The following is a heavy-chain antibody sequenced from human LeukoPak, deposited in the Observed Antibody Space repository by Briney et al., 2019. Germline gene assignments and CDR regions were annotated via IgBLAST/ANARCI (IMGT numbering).Heavy chain of an antibody. D-gene: IGHD3-9*01. V-gene: IGHV4-31*03. CDR3: AREYYDISTGYPWMLDV. Sequence: PSETLSLTCTVSGGSISSGGYYWSWIRQHPGKGLEWIGYIYYSGSTYYNPSLKSRVTISVDTSKNQFSLKLSSVTAADTAVYYCAREYYDISTGYPWMLDVWGQGTTVTVSS. CDR2: IYYSGST. CDR1: GGSISSGGYY. J-gene: IGHJ6*02.